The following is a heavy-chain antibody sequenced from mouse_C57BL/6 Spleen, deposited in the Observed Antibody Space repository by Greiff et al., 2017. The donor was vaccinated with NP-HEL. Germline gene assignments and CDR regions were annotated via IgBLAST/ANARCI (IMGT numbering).Heavy chain of an antibody. Sequence: VKLMESGPGLVAPSQSLSITCTVSGFSLTSYGVHWVRQPPGKGLEWLVVIWSDGSTTYNSALKSRLSISKDNSKSQVFLKMNSLQTDDTAMYYCATNYGSSYWYFDVWGTGTTVTVSS. CDR3: ATNYGSSYWYFDV. CDR1: GFSLTSYG. J-gene: IGHJ1*03. D-gene: IGHD1-1*01. V-gene: IGHV2-6*03. CDR2: IWSDGST.